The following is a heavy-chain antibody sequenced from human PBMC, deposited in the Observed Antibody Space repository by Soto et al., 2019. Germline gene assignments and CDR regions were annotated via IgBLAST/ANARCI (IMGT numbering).Heavy chain of an antibody. CDR3: ARSGGSYNFDS. Sequence: PSETLSLTCTVSSGSVSTYYWSWIRQPAGKGLEWIGRICINGNTNYNPSLRSRVTMSVDTSKGQFSLNLTSVTAADTAVYFCARSGGSYNFDSWGQGILVTVSS. CDR2: ICINGNT. CDR1: SGSVSTYY. J-gene: IGHJ4*02. V-gene: IGHV4-4*07. D-gene: IGHD1-26*01.